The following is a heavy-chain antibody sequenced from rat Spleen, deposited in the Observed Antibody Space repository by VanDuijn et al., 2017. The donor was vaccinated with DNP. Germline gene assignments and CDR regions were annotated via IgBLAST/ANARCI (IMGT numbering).Heavy chain of an antibody. CDR3: ARRAGITGAMDA. Sequence: EVQLVESGGGLVQPGRSLKLSCAASGLTFSDYNMAWVRQAPKKGLEWVATISSDGRSTYYRDSVKGRFTISRDNAKSTLYLQMDSLRSEDTATYYCARRAGITGAMDAWGQGTSVTVSS. V-gene: IGHV5-7*01. CDR2: ISSDGRST. CDR1: GLTFSDYN. J-gene: IGHJ4*01. D-gene: IGHD1-4*01.